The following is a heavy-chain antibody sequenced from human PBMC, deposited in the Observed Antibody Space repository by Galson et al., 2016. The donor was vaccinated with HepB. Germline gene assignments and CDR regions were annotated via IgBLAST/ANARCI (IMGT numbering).Heavy chain of an antibody. Sequence: SLRLSCAASGFTFSAYAMSWVRQAPGKGLEWVSAITGSGGTTYHADSVKGRFTISRDNFKNTLYLQMNSLRVEDTAIYYCAKAWGGTTGRLELWGQGALVTVSS. CDR2: ITGSGGTT. D-gene: IGHD1-1*01. CDR1: GFTFSAYA. V-gene: IGHV3-23*01. CDR3: AKAWGGTTGRLEL. J-gene: IGHJ4*02.